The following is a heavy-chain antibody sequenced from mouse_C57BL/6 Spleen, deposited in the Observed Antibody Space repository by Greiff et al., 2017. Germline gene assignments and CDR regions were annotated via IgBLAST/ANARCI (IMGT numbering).Heavy chain of an antibody. D-gene: IGHD1-3*01. J-gene: IGHJ3*01. Sequence: VQLQQSGAELARPGASVKMSCKASGYTFTSYTMHWVKQRPGQGLAWLGYSNPSRGYTKYNQKFKDKATLTADKSSSPAYMQLSSRTSEDSAVYYGASKAFAYWGQGTLGTVSA. CDR3: ASKAFAY. CDR2: SNPSRGYT. V-gene: IGHV1-4*01. CDR1: GYTFTSYT.